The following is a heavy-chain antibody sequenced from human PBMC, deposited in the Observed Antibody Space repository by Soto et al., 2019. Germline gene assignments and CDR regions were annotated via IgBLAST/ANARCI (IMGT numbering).Heavy chain of an antibody. D-gene: IGHD3-22*01. CDR2: ISSSGSTI. Sequence: EVQLVESGGGLVQPGGSLRLSCAASGFTFSSYEMNWDRQAPGKGLEWVSYISSSGSTIYYADSVKGRFTISRDNAKNSLYLQMNSLRAEDTAVYYCARVGYDSSGTDTGFDYWGQGTLVTVSS. V-gene: IGHV3-48*03. CDR3: ARVGYDSSGTDTGFDY. J-gene: IGHJ4*02. CDR1: GFTFSSYE.